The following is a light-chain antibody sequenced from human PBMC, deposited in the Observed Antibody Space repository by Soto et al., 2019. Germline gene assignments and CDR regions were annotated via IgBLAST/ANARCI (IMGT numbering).Light chain of an antibody. CDR1: QTVSSK. CDR3: QQYNNWPLL. Sequence: EIALTQTHATKALSPGERATLSCRASQTVSSKVAWYQQKPGQAPRLLIYGASIRATGVPDSFSGSGSGTEFTLSISSLQSEHFAVYYCQQYNNWPLLFGQGTRLEIK. CDR2: GAS. V-gene: IGKV3-15*01. J-gene: IGKJ5*01.